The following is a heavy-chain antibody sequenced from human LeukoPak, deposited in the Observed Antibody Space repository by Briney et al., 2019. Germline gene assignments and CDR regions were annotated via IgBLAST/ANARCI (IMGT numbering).Heavy chain of an antibody. V-gene: IGHV3-30*04. Sequence: GGSLRLSCAASGFTFSIYAMHWVRQAPGKGLEWGAVISYDGSNRYYADSVKGRFTISRDNSKNPLYLQMNSLRAEDTAVYYCARDHDSSGYTFDYWGQGTLVTVSS. CDR2: ISYDGSNR. CDR3: ARDHDSSGYTFDY. CDR1: GFTFSIYA. J-gene: IGHJ4*02. D-gene: IGHD3-22*01.